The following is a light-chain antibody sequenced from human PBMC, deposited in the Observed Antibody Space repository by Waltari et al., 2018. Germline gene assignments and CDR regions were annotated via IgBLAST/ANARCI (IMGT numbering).Light chain of an antibody. CDR1: QDVTKY. J-gene: IGKJ1*01. CDR3: QQGDSLPPT. CDR2: DVS. V-gene: IGKV1-12*01. Sequence: DIQMTQSPSSVSASVGDRVTITCRASQDVTKYIAWYQQKPGRAPKVLIFDVSTLQSGVPSRFSGSGSGTEFSLTIISLQPEDFATYYCQQGDSLPPTFGQGTKVEI.